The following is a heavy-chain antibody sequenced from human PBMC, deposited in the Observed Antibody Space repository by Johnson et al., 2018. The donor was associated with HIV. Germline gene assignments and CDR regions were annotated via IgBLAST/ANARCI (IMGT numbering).Heavy chain of an antibody. D-gene: IGHD2-15*01. J-gene: IGHJ3*02. CDR3: ARDRGGGTEAGAFDI. V-gene: IGHV3-33*01. Sequence: QVQLVESGGGVVQPGRSLRLSCAASGFTFSSYGMDWVRQAPGKGLQWVAVIWYDGNNKYYADSVKGRFTISRDNSKNTMYLQMNSLRAEDTAVYYCARDRGGGTEAGAFDIWGQGTMVTVSS. CDR1: GFTFSSYG. CDR2: IWYDGNNK.